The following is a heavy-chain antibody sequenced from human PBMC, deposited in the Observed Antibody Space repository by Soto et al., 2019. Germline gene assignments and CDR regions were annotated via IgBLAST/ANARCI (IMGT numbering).Heavy chain of an antibody. V-gene: IGHV3-7*01. CDR1: GFTFSDSW. Sequence: PGGSLRLSCAACGFTFSDSWIDWVRQAPGKGPEWVANIKQDGSEKNYVDSVKGRFTISRDNAKNSLYLQMNSLRAEDTAVYYCASLGGHCWAQGNRGTVS. CDR3: ASLGGHC. CDR2: IKQDGSEK. D-gene: IGHD3-16*01. J-gene: IGHJ6*02.